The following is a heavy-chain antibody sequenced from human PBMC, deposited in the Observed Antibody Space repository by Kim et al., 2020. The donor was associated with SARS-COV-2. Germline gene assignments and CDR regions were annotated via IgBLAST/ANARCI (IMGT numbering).Heavy chain of an antibody. V-gene: IGHV3-30*02. Sequence: YYADAVKGRVTISRDNSKNTLERQMNSLGGEDKAVYYCAKVGPQGAFDIWGQGKMVTVSS. CDR3: AKVGPQGAFDI. J-gene: IGHJ3*02.